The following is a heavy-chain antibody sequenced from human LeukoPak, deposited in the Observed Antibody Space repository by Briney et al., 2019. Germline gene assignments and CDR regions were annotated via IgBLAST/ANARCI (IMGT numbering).Heavy chain of an antibody. CDR3: ARGRYSSRSGGYYFDI. V-gene: IGHV3-7*01. J-gene: IGHJ4*02. CDR1: GFTLSSDW. Sequence: GGSLRLSCVVSGFTLSSDWMSWVRQAPGKGLEWVANIKKDGIGKYYVESVKGRFTISRDNAKNSLYLQMNSLRAEDTAVYYCARGRYSSRSGGYYFDIWGQGTLATVSS. D-gene: IGHD2-2*01. CDR2: IKKDGIGK.